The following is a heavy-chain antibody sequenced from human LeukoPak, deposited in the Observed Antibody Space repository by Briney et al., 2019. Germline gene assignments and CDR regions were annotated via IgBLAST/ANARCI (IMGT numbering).Heavy chain of an antibody. J-gene: IGHJ4*02. CDR2: IYYGGST. V-gene: IGHV4-39*01. D-gene: IGHD6-19*01. CDR3: ARHGSSGWVFDY. Sequence: SETLSLTCTVSGGSISSSTYYWGWIRQPPGKGLEWIGSIYYGGSTYYNPSLKSRVTISVDTSKNQFSLKLSSVTAADTAVYYCARHGSSGWVFDYWGQGTLVTVSS. CDR1: GGSISSSTYY.